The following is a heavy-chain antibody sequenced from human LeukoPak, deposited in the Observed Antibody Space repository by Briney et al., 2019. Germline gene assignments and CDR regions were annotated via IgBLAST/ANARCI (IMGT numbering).Heavy chain of an antibody. Sequence: GGSLRLSCAASGSTFSSYAMHWVRQAPGKGLEWVAVISYDGSNKYYADSVKGRFTISRDNSKNTLYLQMNSLRAEDTAVYYCAAVPPHYYYGMDVWGQGTTVTVSS. J-gene: IGHJ6*02. D-gene: IGHD2-2*01. CDR3: AAVPPHYYYGMDV. V-gene: IGHV3-30-3*01. CDR1: GSTFSSYA. CDR2: ISYDGSNK.